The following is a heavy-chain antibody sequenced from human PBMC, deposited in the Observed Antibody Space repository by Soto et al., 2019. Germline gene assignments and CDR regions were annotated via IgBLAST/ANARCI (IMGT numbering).Heavy chain of an antibody. D-gene: IGHD2-15*01. CDR3: AKLEAEIVVVVAATDRNAFDI. CDR2: ISYDGSNK. CDR1: GFTFSSYG. V-gene: IGHV3-30*18. Sequence: QVQLVESGGGVVQPGRSLRLSCAASGFTFSSYGMHWVRQAPGKGLEWVAVISYDGSNKYYADSVKGRFTISRDNSKNTLYLQMNSLRAEDTAVYYCAKLEAEIVVVVAATDRNAFDIWGQGTMVTVSS. J-gene: IGHJ3*02.